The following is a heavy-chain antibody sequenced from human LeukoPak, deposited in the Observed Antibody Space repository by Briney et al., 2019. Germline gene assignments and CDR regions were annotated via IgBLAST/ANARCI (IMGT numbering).Heavy chain of an antibody. V-gene: IGHV3-21*01. CDR1: RFTFSSYS. CDR2: IGSSSSYI. CDR3: ARDGRLLNYNMDV. Sequence: GGSLRLSCAASRFTFSSYSMNWVRQAPGKGLEWVSSIGSSSSYIYHADSVKGRLTISRDNAKNSLYLQMNSLRAEDTAVYYCARDGRLLNYNMDVWGKGTTVTVSS. J-gene: IGHJ6*03. D-gene: IGHD2-15*01.